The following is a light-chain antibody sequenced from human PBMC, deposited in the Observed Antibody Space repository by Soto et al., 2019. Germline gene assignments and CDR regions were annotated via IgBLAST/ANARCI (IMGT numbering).Light chain of an antibody. Sequence: EIVLTQSPGTLPLSPGERATLSCRASQSVSSSYLAWYQQKPGQAPRPLIYGASSRAIGIPDRFRGSGSGTDFTLTISRLEPEDFAVYYCQQYGRSPWTFGQGTKVEIK. V-gene: IGKV3-20*01. CDR2: GAS. CDR3: QQYGRSPWT. CDR1: QSVSSSY. J-gene: IGKJ1*01.